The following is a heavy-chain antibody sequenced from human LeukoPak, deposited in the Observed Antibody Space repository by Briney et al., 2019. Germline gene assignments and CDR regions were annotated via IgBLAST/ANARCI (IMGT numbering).Heavy chain of an antibody. D-gene: IGHD6-19*01. CDR2: ISKSGDET. CDR3: VKDELAVAIFDY. V-gene: IGHV3-23*01. Sequence: GGSLRLSCEASGIIFSHYAMSWVRQAPGKGLEWVSAISKSGDETYYADSVKGRFAISRDNSKNTFYLQTNSLRAEDSAVYFCVKDELAVAIFDYWGQGTLVTVSS. CDR1: GIIFSHYA. J-gene: IGHJ4*02.